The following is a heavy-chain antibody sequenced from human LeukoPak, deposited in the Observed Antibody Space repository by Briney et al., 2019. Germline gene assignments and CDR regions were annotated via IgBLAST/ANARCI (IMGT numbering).Heavy chain of an antibody. J-gene: IGHJ4*02. CDR3: AAQRAVGFDY. CDR2: IKQDGSQK. Sequence: SGGSLRLSCAASRFTFSNYAMTWVRQAPGKGLEWVANIKQDGSQKYYVDSVQGRFTISRDNAKNSLYLQMNSLRAEDTAVYYCAAQRAVGFDYWGQGTLVTVSS. CDR1: RFTFSNYA. V-gene: IGHV3-7*01. D-gene: IGHD6-19*01.